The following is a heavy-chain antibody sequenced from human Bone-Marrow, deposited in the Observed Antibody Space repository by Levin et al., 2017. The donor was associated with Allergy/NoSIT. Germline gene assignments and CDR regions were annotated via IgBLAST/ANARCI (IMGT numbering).Heavy chain of an antibody. D-gene: IGHD2-21*01. CDR1: GFTFSNCG. CDR3: AKDLGVIAGIEDY. Sequence: GGSLRLSCAASGFTFSNCGMHWVRQAPGKGLEWVAIISFDGNTEFYTESVKGRFTISRDNSRNTLYLQMSSLRPDDTAVYYCAKDLGVIAGIEDYWGQGTRVTVSS. CDR2: ISFDGNTE. J-gene: IGHJ4*02. V-gene: IGHV3-30*18.